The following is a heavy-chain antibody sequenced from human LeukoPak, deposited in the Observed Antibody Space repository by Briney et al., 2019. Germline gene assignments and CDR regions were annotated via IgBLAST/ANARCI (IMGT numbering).Heavy chain of an antibody. CDR2: ISSFSGTI. V-gene: IGHV3-48*04. CDR1: GITFSSYS. CDR3: AREESSSSGYYFDY. J-gene: IGHJ4*02. Sequence: GGSLRLSCVASGITFSSYSMNWVRQAPGQGLEWVSYISSFSGTINYADSVKGRFTISRDNAKNSLYLQMNSLRAEDTAVYYCAREESSSSGYYFDYWGQGTLVTVSS. D-gene: IGHD6-6*01.